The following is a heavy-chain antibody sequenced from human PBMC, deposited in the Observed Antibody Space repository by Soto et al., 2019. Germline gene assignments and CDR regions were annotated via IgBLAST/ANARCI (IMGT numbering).Heavy chain of an antibody. J-gene: IGHJ3*01. CDR3: ASAGSDGLDF. V-gene: IGHV6-1*01. CDR1: GGSVSSKTAA. CDR2: TYYKSKWYS. Sequence: SHTRSVTCAVSGGSVSSKTAAWNSIRQSPSRGLEWLGRTYYKSKWYSDYAVSVKGRLSINPDTSKNQFSLQLNSVTPEDTAVYYGASAGSDGLDFWGQGTMVTVSS.